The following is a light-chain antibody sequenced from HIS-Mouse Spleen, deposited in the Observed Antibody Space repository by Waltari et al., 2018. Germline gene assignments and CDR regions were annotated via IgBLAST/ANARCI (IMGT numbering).Light chain of an antibody. Sequence: SYELTQPPSVSVSPGQTARLTCSGDELPKQYAYWYQQKSGQAPVLVIYEDSKRPSGIPERFSGSSSGTMATLTISGAQVEDEADYYCYSTDSSGNHRVFGGGTKLTVL. CDR3: YSTDSSGNHRV. CDR2: EDS. CDR1: ELPKQY. V-gene: IGLV3-10*01. J-gene: IGLJ2*01.